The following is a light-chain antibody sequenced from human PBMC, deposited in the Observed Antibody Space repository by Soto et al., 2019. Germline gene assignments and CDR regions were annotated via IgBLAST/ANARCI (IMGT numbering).Light chain of an antibody. CDR1: QSVSSSY. Sequence: EIVLTQSPGTLSLSPGERATLSCRASQSVSSSYLAWYQQKPGQAPRLLIYGASSRATGIPDRFSGSGSGTDFTLNISRREPEDLAVYYCQQYGSSPPWTFGQGTKVEIK. CDR2: GAS. V-gene: IGKV3-20*01. CDR3: QQYGSSPPWT. J-gene: IGKJ1*01.